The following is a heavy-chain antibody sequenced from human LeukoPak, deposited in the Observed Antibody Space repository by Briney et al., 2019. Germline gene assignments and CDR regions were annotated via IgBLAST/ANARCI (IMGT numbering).Heavy chain of an antibody. Sequence: GGSLRLSCAASGFTFSSYSMNWVRQAPGKGLEWVSSISSSSSYIYYADSVKGRFTISRDNAKNSLYLQMNSLRAEDTAVYYCARSEDAYYDFWSGYLKAYDYWGQGTLVTVSS. CDR3: ARSEDAYYDFWSGYLKAYDY. J-gene: IGHJ4*02. D-gene: IGHD3-3*01. CDR1: GFTFSSYS. CDR2: ISSSSSYI. V-gene: IGHV3-21*01.